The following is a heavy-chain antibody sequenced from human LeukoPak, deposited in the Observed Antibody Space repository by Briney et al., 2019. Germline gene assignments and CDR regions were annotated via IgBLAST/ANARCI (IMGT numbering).Heavy chain of an antibody. D-gene: IGHD3-9*01. J-gene: IGHJ3*02. CDR2: IRSKANSYAT. CDR1: GFTFSGSA. V-gene: IGHV3-73*01. CDR3: TSRLYYDILTGEPLDAFDI. Sequence: GGSPKLSCAASGFTFSGSAMHWVRQASGKGLEWVGRIRSKANSYATAYAASVKGRFTISRDDSKNTAYLQMNSLKTEDTAVYYCTSRLYYDILTGEPLDAFDIWGQGTMVTVSS.